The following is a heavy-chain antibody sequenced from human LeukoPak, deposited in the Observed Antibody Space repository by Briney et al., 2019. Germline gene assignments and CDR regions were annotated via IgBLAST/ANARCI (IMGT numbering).Heavy chain of an antibody. CDR3: ARSRTTVTPGDFDY. D-gene: IGHD4-17*01. CDR1: GGSISSYY. V-gene: IGHV4-59*08. CDR2: IYYSGST. J-gene: IGHJ4*02. Sequence: PSETLSLTCTVSGGSISSYYWSWIRQPPGKGLEWIGYIYYSGSTNYNPSLKSRVTISVDTSKNQFSLKLSSVTAADTAVYYCARSRTTVTPGDFDYWGQGTLVTVSS.